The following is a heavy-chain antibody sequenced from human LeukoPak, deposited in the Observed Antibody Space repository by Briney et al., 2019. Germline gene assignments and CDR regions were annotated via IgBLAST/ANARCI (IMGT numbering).Heavy chain of an antibody. D-gene: IGHD3-10*01. CDR2: INPNSGGA. CDR3: ARDSSLVRGVIIPLDY. V-gene: IGHV1-2*02. J-gene: IGHJ4*02. Sequence: ASVKVSCKASGYTFTGYYMHWVRQAPGQGLEWMGWINPNSGGANYAQTFQGRVTMTGDTFISTAYMELSRLRSDDTAVYYCARDSSLVRGVIIPLDYWGQGTLVTVSS. CDR1: GYTFTGYY.